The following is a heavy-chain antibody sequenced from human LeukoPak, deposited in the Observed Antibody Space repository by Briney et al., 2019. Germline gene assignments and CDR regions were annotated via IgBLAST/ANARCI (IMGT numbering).Heavy chain of an antibody. CDR3: AAPIYGGNANAFDI. Sequence: SETLSLTCAVSGGSISSSNWWSWVRQPPGKGLEWIGEIYHSGSTNYNPSLKSRVTISVDTSKNQFSLKLSSVTAADTAVYYCAAPIYGGNANAFDIWGQGTMVTVSS. D-gene: IGHD4-23*01. CDR1: GGSISSSNW. V-gene: IGHV4-4*02. J-gene: IGHJ3*02. CDR2: IYHSGST.